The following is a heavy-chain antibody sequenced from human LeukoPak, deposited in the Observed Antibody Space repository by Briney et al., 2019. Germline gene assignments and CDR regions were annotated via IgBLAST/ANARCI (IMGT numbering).Heavy chain of an antibody. CDR3: ALLDHLEDY. J-gene: IGHJ4*02. CDR2: ISAYNGNT. D-gene: IGHD3-10*01. V-gene: IGHV1-18*01. Sequence: ASVKLSCKASGYTFTSYGISWVREGPGQGLEWMGWISAYNGNTNYAQKLQGRVTMTTDTSTSTAYMELRSLRSDDTAVYYCALLDHLEDYWGQGTLVTVSS. CDR1: GYTFTSYG.